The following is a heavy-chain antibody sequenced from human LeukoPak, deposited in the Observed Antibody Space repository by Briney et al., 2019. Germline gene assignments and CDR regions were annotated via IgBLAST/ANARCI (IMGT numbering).Heavy chain of an antibody. D-gene: IGHD3-22*01. J-gene: IGHJ4*02. CDR1: GGSFSGYY. Sequence: SETLSLTCAVYGGSFSGYYWSWIRQPPGKGLEWIGEINHSGSTNYNPSLKSRVTISVDTSKNQFSLKLSSVTAADTAVYYCARDFSGPYYYDSRDYFDYWGQGTLVTVSS. CDR2: INHSGST. V-gene: IGHV4-34*01. CDR3: ARDFSGPYYYDSRDYFDY.